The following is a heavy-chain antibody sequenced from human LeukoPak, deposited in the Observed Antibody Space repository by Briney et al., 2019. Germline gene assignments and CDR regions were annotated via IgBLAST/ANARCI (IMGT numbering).Heavy chain of an antibody. CDR1: GDSVSSNSAA. Sequence: SQTLSLTCAISGDSVSSNSAAWSWIRQSPSRGLEWLGRTYYRSKWYNDYAVSVKSRITINPDTSKNQFSLQLNSVTPEDTAVYYCAREAAAAGKPLDYWGQGTLVTVSS. J-gene: IGHJ4*02. V-gene: IGHV6-1*01. D-gene: IGHD6-13*01. CDR2: TYYRSKWYN. CDR3: AREAAAAGKPLDY.